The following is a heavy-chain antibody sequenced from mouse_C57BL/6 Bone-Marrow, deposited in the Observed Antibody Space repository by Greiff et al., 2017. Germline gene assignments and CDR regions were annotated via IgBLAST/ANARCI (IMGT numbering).Heavy chain of an antibody. D-gene: IGHD3-1*01. CDR2: ISYDGSN. CDR1: GYSITSGYY. J-gene: IGHJ3*01. V-gene: IGHV3-6*01. CDR3: ARVQLSAY. Sequence: DVQLQESGPGLVKPSQSLSLTCSVTGYSITSGYYWNWIRQFPGNKLEWMGYISYDGSNNYNPSLKNRISITRDTSKNQFFLKLNSVTTEDTATYYCARVQLSAYWGQGTLVTVSA.